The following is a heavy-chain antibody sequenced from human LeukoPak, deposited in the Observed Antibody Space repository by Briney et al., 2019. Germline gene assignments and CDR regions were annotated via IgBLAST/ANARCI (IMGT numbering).Heavy chain of an antibody. J-gene: IGHJ4*02. CDR1: GFTFSTYS. D-gene: IGHD6-19*01. CDR3: AKDSSGWARDY. Sequence: PGGSLRLSCAASGFTFSTYSMTWVRQAPGKGLEWVSGISASGGSTHYADSVKGRFTISRDNSKNTLYLQMNSLRVEDTAVYYCAKDSSGWARDYWGQGTLVTVSS. V-gene: IGHV3-23*01. CDR2: ISASGGST.